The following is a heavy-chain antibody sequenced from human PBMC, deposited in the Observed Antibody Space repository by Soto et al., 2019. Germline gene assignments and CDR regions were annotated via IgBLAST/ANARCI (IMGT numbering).Heavy chain of an antibody. D-gene: IGHD6-19*01. J-gene: IGHJ6*02. CDR3: AKDRRAQWLVRDYYYYGMDV. Sequence: PGGSLRLSCAASGFTFSSYGMHWVRQAPGKGLEWVAVISYDGSNKYYADSVKGRFTISRDNSKNTLYLQMNSLRAEDTAVYYCAKDRRAQWLVRDYYYYGMDVWGHVTTVPVSS. CDR2: ISYDGSNK. CDR1: GFTFSSYG. V-gene: IGHV3-30*18.